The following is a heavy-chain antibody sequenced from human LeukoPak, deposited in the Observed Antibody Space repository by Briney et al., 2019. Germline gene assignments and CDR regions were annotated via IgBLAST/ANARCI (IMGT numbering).Heavy chain of an antibody. CDR2: IIPILGIA. CDR1: GGAFSSYA. Sequence: ASVKVSCKASGGAFSSYAISWVRQAPGQGLEWTGRIIPILGIANYAQKFQGRVTITADKSTSTAYMELSSLRSEDTAVYYCARGYSGYGTYYHYGMDVWGQGTTVTVSS. D-gene: IGHD5-12*01. CDR3: ARGYSGYGTYYHYGMDV. J-gene: IGHJ6*02. V-gene: IGHV1-69*04.